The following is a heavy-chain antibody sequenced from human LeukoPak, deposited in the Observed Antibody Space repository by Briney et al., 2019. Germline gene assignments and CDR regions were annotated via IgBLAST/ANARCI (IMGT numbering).Heavy chain of an antibody. CDR1: EFTFSSYA. V-gene: IGHV3-7*01. CDR3: ASANYDSKEYAFDI. J-gene: IGHJ3*02. Sequence: PGGSLRLSCAASEFTFSSYAMNWVRQAPGKGLEWVANIKQDGSEKYYVDSVKGRFTISRDNAKNSLYLQMNSLRAEDTAVYYCASANYDSKEYAFDIWGQGTMVTVSS. D-gene: IGHD3-22*01. CDR2: IKQDGSEK.